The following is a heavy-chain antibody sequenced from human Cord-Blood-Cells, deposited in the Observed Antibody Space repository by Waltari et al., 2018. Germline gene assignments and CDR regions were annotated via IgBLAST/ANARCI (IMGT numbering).Heavy chain of an antibody. J-gene: IGHJ5*02. CDR2: INHSGST. Sequence: QVQLQQWGAGLLKPSETLSLTCAVYGGSFSGYYWSWIRQPPGKGLEWIGEINHSGSTNHNPSLKSRVTISVDTSKNQFSLKLSSVTAADTAVYYCARQRNRHPSTMVRGVIMGWFDPWGQGTLVTVSS. V-gene: IGHV4-34*01. CDR1: GGSFSGYY. D-gene: IGHD3-10*01. CDR3: ARQRNRHPSTMVRGVIMGWFDP.